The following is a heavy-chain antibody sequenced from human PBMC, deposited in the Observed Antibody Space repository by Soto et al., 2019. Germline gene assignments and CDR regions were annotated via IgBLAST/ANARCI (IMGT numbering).Heavy chain of an antibody. CDR1: GFTFSSYG. CDR2: ISYGGSNK. V-gene: IGHV3-30*18. Sequence: PGGSLRLSCAASGFTFSSYGMHRVRPAPGKGLEWVAVISYGGSNKYYADSVKGRFTISRDNSKNTLYLQMNSLRAEDTAVYYCAKDLRGSGWYECVDYWGQGTLVTVSS. J-gene: IGHJ4*02. CDR3: AKDLRGSGWYECVDY. D-gene: IGHD6-19*01.